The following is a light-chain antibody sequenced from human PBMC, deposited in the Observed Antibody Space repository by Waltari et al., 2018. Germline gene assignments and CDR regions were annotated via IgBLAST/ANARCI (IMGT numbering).Light chain of an antibody. CDR3: QNHERLPAT. CDR1: QSIGRY. V-gene: IGKV3-20*01. Sequence: EVVLTQSPGTLSLSPGDRATLSCRASQSIGRYIVWYQQRPGQAPRLLIYAASTTATGIPDRFSGSGYGTDFSLTIDRLEPEDFAVYFCQNHERLPATFGQGTRVEIK. CDR2: AAS. J-gene: IGKJ1*01.